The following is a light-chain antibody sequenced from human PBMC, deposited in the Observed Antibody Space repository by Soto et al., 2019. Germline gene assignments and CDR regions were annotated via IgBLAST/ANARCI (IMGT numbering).Light chain of an antibody. Sequence: DIVMTQSPLSLPVTPGEPASISCSSSQSLLQSNGYNYLDWYLQKPGQSPQLLIYFGSYRASGVPDRFSGRESGTDFKLKIRRVEAEDVGVYYCMQSQQSPPTFGQGTKVEI. CDR2: FGS. J-gene: IGKJ1*01. CDR1: QSLLQSNGYNY. CDR3: MQSQQSPPT. V-gene: IGKV2-28*01.